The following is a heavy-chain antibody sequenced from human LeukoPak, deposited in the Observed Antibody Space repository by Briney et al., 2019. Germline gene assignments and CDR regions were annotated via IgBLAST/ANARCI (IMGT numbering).Heavy chain of an antibody. CDR3: AREYSSSSGVDV. V-gene: IGHV4-39*02. CDR1: GGSVSSGSYY. CDR2: IYYSGST. Sequence: SETLSLTCTVSGGSVSSGSYYWSWIRQPPGQGLEWIGSIYYSGSTYYNPSLKSRVTISVDTSKNQFSLKLSSVTAADTAVYYCAREYSSSSGVDVWGQGTTVTVS. J-gene: IGHJ6*02. D-gene: IGHD6-6*01.